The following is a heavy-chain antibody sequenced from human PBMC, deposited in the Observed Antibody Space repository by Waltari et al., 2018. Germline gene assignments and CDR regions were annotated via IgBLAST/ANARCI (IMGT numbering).Heavy chain of an antibody. V-gene: IGHV5-51*01. Sequence: EVQLVQSGAEVKKPGESLKISCKVSGLTFTKNWIAWVRQMPGKGLAWVGMIYPGDSDIRYSPSLQGQVTISVDESINTAFLQWTSLKASDTAIYFCARQTAAVDPFDYWGQGTLVTVSS. CDR2: IYPGDSDI. CDR1: GLTFTKNW. J-gene: IGHJ4*02. CDR3: ARQTAAVDPFDY. D-gene: IGHD2-15*01.